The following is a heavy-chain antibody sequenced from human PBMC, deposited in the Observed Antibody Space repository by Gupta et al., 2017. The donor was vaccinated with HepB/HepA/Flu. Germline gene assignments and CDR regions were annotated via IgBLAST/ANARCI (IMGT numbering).Heavy chain of an antibody. CDR1: GFSFSSYA. CDR2: RSGSGGSK. D-gene: IGHD3-3*01. V-gene: IGHV3-23*01. Sequence: EVQLLESGGGLVQPGGSLRLSCAAAGFSFSSYAMTWVRQAPGKGLDWVSTRSGSGGSKYYTDSVKCRFTISRDNSKNTLDWQMNSLRAEETAIYYCAKLSGRGLWSGGAYYMDVWGKGTTVTVSS. CDR3: AKLSGRGLWSGGAYYMDV. J-gene: IGHJ6*03.